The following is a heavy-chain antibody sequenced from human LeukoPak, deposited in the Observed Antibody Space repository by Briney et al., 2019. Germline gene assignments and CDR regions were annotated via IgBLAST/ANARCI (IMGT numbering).Heavy chain of an antibody. CDR2: ITHSGST. CDR1: GGSFSGYY. V-gene: IGHV4-34*01. Sequence: SETLSLTCAVYGGSFSGYYWSWVRQPPGKGLEWIGEITHSGSTTYNPSLKSRFTISVDTSKNQFSLKLSSVTAADTAVYFCARLRAHAYNYGFDYWGQGALVTVSS. J-gene: IGHJ4*02. D-gene: IGHD5-24*01. CDR3: ARLRAHAYNYGFDY.